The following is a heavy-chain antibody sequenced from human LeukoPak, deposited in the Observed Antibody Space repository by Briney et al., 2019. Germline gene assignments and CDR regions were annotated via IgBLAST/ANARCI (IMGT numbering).Heavy chain of an antibody. CDR2: ISYDGSKE. CDR1: GLTVSSYA. D-gene: IGHD3-16*01. J-gene: IGHJ4*02. V-gene: IGHV3-30*18. CDR3: AKEYDSLYYFDY. Sequence: GESLRLSCGASGLTVSSYAMSWVRQAPGKGLEWVAVISYDGSKEHYGDSVKGRFSISRDNSKNTLYLQMNSLRAEDTAVYYCAKEYDSLYYFDYWGQGTLVTVSS.